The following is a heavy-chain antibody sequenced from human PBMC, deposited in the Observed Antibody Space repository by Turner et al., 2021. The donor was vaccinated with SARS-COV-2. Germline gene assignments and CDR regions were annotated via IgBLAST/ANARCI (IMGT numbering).Heavy chain of an antibody. CDR3: SRGDDSRKSGLL. V-gene: IGHV4-34*01. CDR1: GGSFSGYY. D-gene: IGHD2-21*02. Sequence: QVHLQQWGAGLLKPSETLSLTRAVYGGSFSGYYWTWIRQPPGKGLEWIGEIHPSGSTYYNPSLKSRVTISQDTSKSQFSLNLSSVTAADTAVYHCSRGDDSRKSGLLWGQGTLVTVSS. CDR2: IHPSGST. J-gene: IGHJ4*02.